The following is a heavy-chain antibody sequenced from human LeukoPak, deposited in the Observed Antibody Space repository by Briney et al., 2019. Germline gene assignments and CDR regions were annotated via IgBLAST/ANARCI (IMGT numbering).Heavy chain of an antibody. J-gene: IGHJ4*02. CDR2: INPNSGDT. D-gene: IGHD3-10*01. V-gene: IGHV1-2*02. CDR1: GYTFTGYY. CDR3: ARTGSLRGNFDY. Sequence: ASVTVSYKASGYTFTGYYMHWVRQAPGQGLDWMGWINPNSGDTNYAQKFQGRVTMTRDTSISTAYMELSRLRSDDTAVYYCARTGSLRGNFDYWGQGTLVTVSS.